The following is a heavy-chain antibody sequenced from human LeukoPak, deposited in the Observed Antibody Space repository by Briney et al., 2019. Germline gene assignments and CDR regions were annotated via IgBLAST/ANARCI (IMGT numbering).Heavy chain of an antibody. CDR1: EFTFSNYA. D-gene: IGHD1-14*01. V-gene: IGHV3-23*01. Sequence: PGGSLRLSCAASEFTFSNYAMNWVRQAPGKGLEWVSGISGGGGSTYYADSVKGRFTISRDNFKNTLYLQMDSLRAEDTALYYCAKGSGINHYHWIDPWGQGTLVTVSS. CDR2: ISGGGGST. CDR3: AKGSGINHYHWIDP. J-gene: IGHJ5*02.